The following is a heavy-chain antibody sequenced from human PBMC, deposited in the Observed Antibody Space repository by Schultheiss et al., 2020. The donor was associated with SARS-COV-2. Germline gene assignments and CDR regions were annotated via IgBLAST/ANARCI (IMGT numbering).Heavy chain of an antibody. CDR1: GLTFSRFG. V-gene: IGHV3-21*01. J-gene: IGHJ4*02. CDR3: ARDSTYCSGDCSFDY. D-gene: IGHD2-21*02. Sequence: GGSLRLSCAASGLTFSRFGMHWVRQAPGKGLEWVSAISGSGGSTYYADSVKGRFTISRDNAKNSLYLQMNSLRAEDTAIYYCARDSTYCSGDCSFDYWGQGTLVTVSS. CDR2: ISGSGGST.